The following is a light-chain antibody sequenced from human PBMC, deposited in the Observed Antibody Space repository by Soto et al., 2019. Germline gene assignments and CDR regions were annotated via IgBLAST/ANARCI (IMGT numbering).Light chain of an antibody. CDR2: AAS. CDR1: QGISSY. J-gene: IGKJ5*01. Sequence: DIQLTQSPSFLSASVGDRVTITCRASQGISSYLAWYQQKPGKAPKLLIYAASTLQSGVPSRFSGSGSGTEFTLTINSLQPEDFATYQCQQLNTYRITFGQGTRLEIK. CDR3: QQLNTYRIT. V-gene: IGKV1-9*01.